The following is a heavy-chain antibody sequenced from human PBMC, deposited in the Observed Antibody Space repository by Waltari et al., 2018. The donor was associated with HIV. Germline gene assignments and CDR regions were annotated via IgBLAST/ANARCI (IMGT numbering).Heavy chain of an antibody. V-gene: IGHV3-9*01. CDR2: SSWNSGSI. Sequence: EVQLVESGGGLVQPGRSLRLSCAASGFTFDNYAMHWGRQAPGKGLGWVAGSSWNSGSIGYADSVKGRFTISRDNAKNSLYLQMNSLRAEDTALYYCAKDGQFAAPGGQGTLVTVSS. J-gene: IGHJ5*02. CDR1: GFTFDNYA. CDR3: AKDGQFAAP.